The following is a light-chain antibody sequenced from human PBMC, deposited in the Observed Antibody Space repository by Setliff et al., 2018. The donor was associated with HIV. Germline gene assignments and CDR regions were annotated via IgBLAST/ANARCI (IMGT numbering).Light chain of an antibody. Sequence: QSVLTQPPSASETPGQRVTIPCSGNSSNVGSNTVNWYQQLPGTAPKLLVFSNNQRPSGVPDRFSGSKSGTSASLVISGLQSEDEADYICATWDDSLNSPVFGGGTKVTVL. CDR3: ATWDDSLNSPV. V-gene: IGLV1-44*01. J-gene: IGLJ3*02. CDR1: SSNVGSNT. CDR2: SNN.